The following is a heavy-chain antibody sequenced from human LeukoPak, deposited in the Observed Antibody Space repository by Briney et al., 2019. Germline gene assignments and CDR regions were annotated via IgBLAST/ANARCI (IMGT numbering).Heavy chain of an antibody. V-gene: IGHV3-23*01. CDR2: ISGSGGST. Sequence: PGGSLRLSCAASGFSFSSYAMSWVRQAPGKGLEWVSAISGSGGSTYYADSVKGRFTISRDNSKNTLYLQMNSLRVEDTAVYYCAKDTDFWSGYYSDYWCQGTLVPVSS. D-gene: IGHD3-3*01. CDR3: AKDTDFWSGYYSDY. J-gene: IGHJ4*02. CDR1: GFSFSSYA.